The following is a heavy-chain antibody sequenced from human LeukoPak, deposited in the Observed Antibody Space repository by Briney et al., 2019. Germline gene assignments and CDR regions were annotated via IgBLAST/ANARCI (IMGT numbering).Heavy chain of an antibody. Sequence: PGGSLRLSCAASGLTFSSYSMNWVRQAPGKGLEWVSSISSRSSYIYYADSVKGRFTISRDNSKNTLYLQMNSLRAEDTAVYYCAKHRGYFDWPTYYFDYWGQGTLVTVSS. D-gene: IGHD3-9*01. CDR2: ISSRSSYI. CDR3: AKHRGYFDWPTYYFDY. V-gene: IGHV3-21*04. CDR1: GLTFSSYS. J-gene: IGHJ4*02.